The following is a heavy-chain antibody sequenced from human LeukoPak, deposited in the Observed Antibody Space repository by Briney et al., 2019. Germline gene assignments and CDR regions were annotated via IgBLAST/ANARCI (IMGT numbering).Heavy chain of an antibody. Sequence: SETLSLTCTVSGGSISSYYWSWIRQPAGKGLEWIGRIYTSGSTNYNPSLKSPVTISVDKSKNQFSLKLSSVTAADTAVYYCARDRSISGSYYGDFDYWGQGTLVTVSS. CDR3: ARDRSISGSYYGDFDY. D-gene: IGHD1-26*01. CDR1: GGSISSYY. V-gene: IGHV4-4*07. CDR2: IYTSGST. J-gene: IGHJ4*02.